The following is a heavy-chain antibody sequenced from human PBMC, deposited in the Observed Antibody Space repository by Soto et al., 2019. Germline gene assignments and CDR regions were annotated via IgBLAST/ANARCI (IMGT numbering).Heavy chain of an antibody. V-gene: IGHV3-23*01. CDR2: ISGSGGSP. Sequence: PXXSLRLSYAASGFTFNSYTMSWVPHAPGKGLEWVSSISGSGGSPSYADSVQGRFTISRDNSRNTLSLQMNSLRAEDTATYYCAKARCSGNSCYVPDYWGHGSLVTVSS. J-gene: IGHJ4*01. CDR1: GFTFNSYT. D-gene: IGHD2-15*01. CDR3: AKARCSGNSCYVPDY.